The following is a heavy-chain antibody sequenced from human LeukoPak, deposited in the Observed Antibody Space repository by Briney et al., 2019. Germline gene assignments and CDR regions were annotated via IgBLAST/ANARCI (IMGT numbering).Heavy chain of an antibody. CDR3: ARLGYYDSSYDY. V-gene: IGHV4-34*01. D-gene: IGHD3-22*01. Sequence: HSQTLSLTCAVYGGSFSGYYWSWIRQPPGKGLEWIGEINHSGSTNYNPSLKSRVTISVAASKNQFSLKLSSVTAADTAVYYCARLGYYDSSYDYWGQGTLVTVSS. J-gene: IGHJ4*02. CDR2: INHSGST. CDR1: GGSFSGYY.